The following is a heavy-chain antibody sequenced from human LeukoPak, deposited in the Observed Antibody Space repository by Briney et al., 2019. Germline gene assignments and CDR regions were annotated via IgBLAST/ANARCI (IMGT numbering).Heavy chain of an antibody. J-gene: IGHJ4*02. CDR3: ARHEYFVNY. CDR1: GGSISSSSYY. Sequence: SETLSLTRTVSGGSISSSSYYWGWIRQPPGKGLEWIGSFYYSGSTYYNPSLKGRVTISVDTSKNQFSLNLSSMIAADTAVYYCARHEYFVNYWGQGTLVTVSS. CDR2: FYYSGST. D-gene: IGHD2/OR15-2a*01. V-gene: IGHV4-39*01.